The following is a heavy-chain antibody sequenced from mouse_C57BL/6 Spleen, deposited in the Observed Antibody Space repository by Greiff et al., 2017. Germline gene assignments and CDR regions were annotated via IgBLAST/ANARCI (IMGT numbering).Heavy chain of an antibody. J-gene: IGHJ2*01. V-gene: IGHV1-80*01. Sequence: VQRVESGAELVKPGASVKISCKASGYAFSSYWMNWVKQRPGKGLEWIGQIYPGDGDTNYNGKFKGKATLTAGKSSSTAYMQLSSLTSEDSAVYFCARGDYYGRGFDYWGQGTTLTVSS. CDR2: IYPGDGDT. CDR3: ARGDYYGRGFDY. D-gene: IGHD1-1*01. CDR1: GYAFSSYW.